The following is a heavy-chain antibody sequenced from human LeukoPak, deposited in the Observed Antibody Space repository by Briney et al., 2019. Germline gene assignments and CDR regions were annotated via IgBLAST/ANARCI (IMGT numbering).Heavy chain of an antibody. CDR3: ARADRTSWFDY. Sequence: GGSLRLSCAASRFTFSDYYMVWIRQAPGKGLEWASYISNSGSSTKYADSVKGRFTISRDNAKNSLSLQTNSVRPEDTAVYYCARADRTSWFDYWGQGTLVTVSS. CDR1: RFTFSDYY. J-gene: IGHJ4*02. CDR2: ISNSGSST. V-gene: IGHV3-11*05. D-gene: IGHD2-2*01.